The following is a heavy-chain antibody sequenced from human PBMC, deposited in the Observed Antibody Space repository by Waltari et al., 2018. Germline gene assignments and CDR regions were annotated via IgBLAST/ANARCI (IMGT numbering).Heavy chain of an antibody. Sequence: QVQLVESGGGVVQPGRSLRLSCAASGFTFSSYAMHWVRQAPGKGLECVAVISYDGSNKYYADSVKGRFTISRDNSKNTLYLQMNSLRAEDTAVYYCARSHRTLRTGGAFDIWGQGTMVTVSS. CDR1: GFTFSSYA. J-gene: IGHJ3*02. V-gene: IGHV3-30-3*01. D-gene: IGHD1-26*01. CDR2: ISYDGSNK. CDR3: ARSHRTLRTGGAFDI.